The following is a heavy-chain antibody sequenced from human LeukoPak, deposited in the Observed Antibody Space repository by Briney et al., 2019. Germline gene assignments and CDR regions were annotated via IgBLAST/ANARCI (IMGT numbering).Heavy chain of an antibody. Sequence: GGSLRLSCAASGFTLSSYWVHWVRQPPGKGLMWLSRTNEDGSYAEYADSVKGRFTISRDNAKYTVYLQMNSLRTEDTAVYFCGRINYNGDYWGRGTLVTVSS. CDR3: GRINYNGDY. V-gene: IGHV3-74*03. J-gene: IGHJ4*02. D-gene: IGHD3-10*01. CDR2: TNEDGSYA. CDR1: GFTLSSYW.